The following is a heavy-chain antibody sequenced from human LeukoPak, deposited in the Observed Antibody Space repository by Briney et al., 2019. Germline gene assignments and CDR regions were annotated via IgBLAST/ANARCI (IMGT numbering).Heavy chain of an antibody. CDR1: GYTFTGHY. D-gene: IGHD3-16*01. CDR2: INPNSGGT. CDR3: ARSPFYDYVWGSYPPSDY. Sequence: GASVKVSCTASGYTFTGHYMHWVRQAPGQGLEWMGWINPNSGGTNYAQKFQGRVTMTRDTSISTAYMELSRLRSDDTDVYYCARSPFYDYVWGSYPPSDYWGQGTLVTVSS. J-gene: IGHJ4*02. V-gene: IGHV1-2*02.